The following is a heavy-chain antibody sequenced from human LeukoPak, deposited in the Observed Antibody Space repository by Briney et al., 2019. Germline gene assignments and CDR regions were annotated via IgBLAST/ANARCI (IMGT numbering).Heavy chain of an antibody. CDR3: ARGLNILDY. V-gene: IGHV4-34*01. CDR1: GGSLSGNY. Sequence: ASETLSLTCAVHGGSLSGNYWSWLRQPPGKGLQWIGQGTHDGVTTYNPSLKSRVTISVDTPRNQVSLKVTSLTAADTAVCYCARGLNILDYWGQGTLVTVSS. J-gene: IGHJ4*02. CDR2: GTHDGVT.